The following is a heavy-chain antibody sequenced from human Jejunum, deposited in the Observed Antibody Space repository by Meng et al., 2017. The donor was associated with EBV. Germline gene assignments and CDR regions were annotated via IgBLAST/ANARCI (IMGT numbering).Heavy chain of an antibody. CDR3: ARASLERLLEY. CDR2: VYHSGST. V-gene: IGHV4-4*02. J-gene: IGHJ4*02. CDR1: SDSISNSNW. D-gene: IGHD1-1*01. Sequence: QVQLQESGPGLVKPSGTRSRTCTVSSDSISNSNWWSWVRQPPGKGLEWIGEVYHSGSTYYNPSLESRVTISIDTSKSQFSLSLNSVTAADTAVYYCARASLERLLEYWGQGTLVTVSS.